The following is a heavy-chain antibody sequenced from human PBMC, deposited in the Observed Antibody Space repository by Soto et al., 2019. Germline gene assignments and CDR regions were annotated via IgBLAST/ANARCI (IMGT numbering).Heavy chain of an antibody. D-gene: IGHD3-16*02. CDR1: GFTFSNAW. V-gene: IGHV3-15*01. CDR3: TTEAEMITFGGVIVKGGSFDY. J-gene: IGHJ4*02. Sequence: GGSLRLSCAASGFTFSNAWMSWVRQAPGKGLEWVGRIKSKTDGGTTDYAAPVKGRFTISRDDSKNTLYLQMNSLKTEDTAVYYCTTEAEMITFGGVIVKGGSFDYWGQGTLVTVSS. CDR2: IKSKTDGGTT.